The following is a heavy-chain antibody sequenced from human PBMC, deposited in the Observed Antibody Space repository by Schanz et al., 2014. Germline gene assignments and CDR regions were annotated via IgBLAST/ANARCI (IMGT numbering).Heavy chain of an antibody. D-gene: IGHD3-10*01. Sequence: EVQLVQSGGGLVQPGGSLRLSCAASGFTFSSYAMSWVRPAPGKGLGWVSAISGSGGSTYYADSVEGRFTISRDNSKNTVYLQMNSLKTEETAVYCCAKGRFGELSAFDTWGQGTMVTVSS. V-gene: IGHV3-23*04. CDR2: ISGSGGST. CDR3: AKGRFGELSAFDT. CDR1: GFTFSSYA. J-gene: IGHJ3*02.